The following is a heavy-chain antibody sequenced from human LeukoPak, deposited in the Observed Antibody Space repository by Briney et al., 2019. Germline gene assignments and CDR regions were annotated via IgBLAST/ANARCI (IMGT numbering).Heavy chain of an antibody. CDR1: GGSISSSSYY. D-gene: IGHD3-10*01. CDR3: AGPRAGYYGAYYMDV. J-gene: IGHJ6*03. V-gene: IGHV4-39*01. Sequence: SETLSLTCTVSGGSISSSSYYWGWIRQPPGKGLEWIGSIYYSGSTYYNPSLKSRVTISVDTSKNQFPLKLSSVTAADTAVYYCAGPRAGYYGAYYMDVWGKGTMVTVSS. CDR2: IYYSGST.